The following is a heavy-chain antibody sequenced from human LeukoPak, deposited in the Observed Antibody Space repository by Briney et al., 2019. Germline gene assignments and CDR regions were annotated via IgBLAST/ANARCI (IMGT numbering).Heavy chain of an antibody. CDR3: AREPSRYKKPYYYYMDV. V-gene: IGHV4-34*01. J-gene: IGHJ6*03. Sequence: PSETLSLTCAVYGGSFSGYYWSWIRQPPGKGLEWIGEINHSGSTNYNPSLKSRVTISVDTSKNQFSLKLSSVTAADTAVYYCAREPSRYKKPYYYYMDVWGKGTTVTVSS. CDR1: GGSFSGYY. CDR2: INHSGST. D-gene: IGHD6-13*01.